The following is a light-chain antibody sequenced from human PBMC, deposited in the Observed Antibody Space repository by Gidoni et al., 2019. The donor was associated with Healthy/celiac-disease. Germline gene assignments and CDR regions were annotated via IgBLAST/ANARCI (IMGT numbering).Light chain of an antibody. CDR3: SSYTSSSTVV. Sequence: QSALTQPASVAGSPGQSITISCTGTSSDVGGYNYVSWYQQHPSKAPKLMIYDVSNRPSGVSTRFSGSKSGNTASLTISGLQAEDEADYYCSSYTSSSTVVFGGGTKLTVL. CDR2: DVS. V-gene: IGLV2-14*01. CDR1: SSDVGGYNY. J-gene: IGLJ2*01.